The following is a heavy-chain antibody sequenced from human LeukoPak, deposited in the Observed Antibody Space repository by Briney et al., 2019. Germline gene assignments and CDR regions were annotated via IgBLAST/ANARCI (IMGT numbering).Heavy chain of an antibody. Sequence: SETLPLTCAVYGGSFSGYYWSWIRQPPGKGLEWIGEINHSGSTNYNPSLKSRVTISVDTSKNQFSLKLSSVTAADTAVYYCASSFYYDSSANPAYFDYWGQGTLVTVSS. CDR2: INHSGST. V-gene: IGHV4-34*01. CDR3: ASSFYYDSSANPAYFDY. J-gene: IGHJ4*02. CDR1: GGSFSGYY. D-gene: IGHD3-22*01.